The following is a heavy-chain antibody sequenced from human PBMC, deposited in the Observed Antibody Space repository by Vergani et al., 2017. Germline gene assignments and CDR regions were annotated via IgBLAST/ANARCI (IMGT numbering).Heavy chain of an antibody. CDR2: IYTSGNT. CDR3: AMTYKLPTIPPEYYLDN. J-gene: IGHJ4*02. CDR1: SGPPSRESYY. D-gene: IGHD2-2*01. Sequence: QVHLQESGPGQVTLLQTLSSSCIVPSGPPSRESYYWTWIRQPAGKGLEWIGRIYTSGNTNYNPSLKSRVTMSLDTSKTQLSLKLRSVTAADTARYFCAMTYKLPTIPPEYYLDNWGQGTLVTVSS. V-gene: IGHV4-61*02.